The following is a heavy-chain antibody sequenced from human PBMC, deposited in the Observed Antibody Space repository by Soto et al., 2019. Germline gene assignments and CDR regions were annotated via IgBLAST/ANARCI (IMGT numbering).Heavy chain of an antibody. V-gene: IGHV3-23*01. CDR3: APLGV. Sequence: GGSLRLSCAASGFTFSSYAMSWVRQAPGKGLEWVAGISGSDNRTYYADSVKGRFTISRDNSKNTLYLQMSSLRADDTAVYYWAPLGVWGQGTKVTVSS. CDR2: ISGSDNRT. J-gene: IGHJ6*02. CDR1: GFTFSSYA.